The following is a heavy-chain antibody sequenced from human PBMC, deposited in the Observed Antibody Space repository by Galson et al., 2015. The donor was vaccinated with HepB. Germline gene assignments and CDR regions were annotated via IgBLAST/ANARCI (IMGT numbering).Heavy chain of an antibody. D-gene: IGHD3-10*01. Sequence: SVKVSCKASGYTFTSYYMHWVRQAPGQGLEWMGIINPSGGSTSYAQKFQGRVTMTRDTSTSTVYMELSSLRSEDTAVYYCARDQSMVRGVTEFWFRYWGQGTLVTVSS. CDR2: INPSGGST. CDR3: ARDQSMVRGVTEFWFRY. CDR1: GYTFTSYY. J-gene: IGHJ4*02. V-gene: IGHV1-46*01.